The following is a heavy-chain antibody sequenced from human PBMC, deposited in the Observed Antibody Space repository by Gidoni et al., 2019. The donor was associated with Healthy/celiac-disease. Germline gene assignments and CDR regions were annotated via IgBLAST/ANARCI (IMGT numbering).Heavy chain of an antibody. CDR3: ARGWIRAFDI. CDR2: IYYSGST. Sequence: QLQLQESGPGLVKPSETLSLTCTVSGGSISSSSYHWGWIRQPPGKGLEWIGSIYYSGSTYYNPSLKSRVTISVDTSKNQFSLKLSSVTAADTAVYYCARGWIRAFDIWGQGTMVTVSS. D-gene: IGHD5-12*01. V-gene: IGHV4-39*01. J-gene: IGHJ3*02. CDR1: GGSISSSSYH.